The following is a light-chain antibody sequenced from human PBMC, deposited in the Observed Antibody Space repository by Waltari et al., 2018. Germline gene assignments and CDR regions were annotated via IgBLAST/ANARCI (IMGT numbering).Light chain of an antibody. Sequence: QSALPQPASVSGAPGQSITISCTGTSSDVGGYNYVSWYQQHPGRAPKLMLYDVSDRPSGVSNRFSGSKSGNTASLTISGLQPEDEADYYCSSYTSSSTVVFGGGTKMTVL. J-gene: IGLJ2*01. CDR2: DVS. CDR3: SSYTSSSTVV. CDR1: SSDVGGYNY. V-gene: IGLV2-14*03.